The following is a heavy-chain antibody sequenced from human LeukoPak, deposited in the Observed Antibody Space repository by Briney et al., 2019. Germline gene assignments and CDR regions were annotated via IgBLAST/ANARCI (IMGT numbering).Heavy chain of an antibody. Sequence: SEALSLTCTVSGVSISSYYWSWIRQPPGKGLEWIGYIYYSGSTNYNPSLKSRVTISLDTSKNQFSLKLSSVTAADTAVYYCARHDGSSWYYAFDVWGQGTMVTVSS. D-gene: IGHD6-13*01. J-gene: IGHJ3*01. CDR2: IYYSGST. V-gene: IGHV4-59*08. CDR1: GVSISSYY. CDR3: ARHDGSSWYYAFDV.